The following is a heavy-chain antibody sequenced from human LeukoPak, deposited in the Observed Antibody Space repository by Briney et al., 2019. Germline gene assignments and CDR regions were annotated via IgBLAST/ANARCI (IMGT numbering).Heavy chain of an antibody. V-gene: IGHV4-38-2*02. CDR1: GYSISSGYY. D-gene: IGHD3-22*01. CDR2: IYHSGST. J-gene: IGHJ6*02. CDR3: ARDPGYYDSSATLPFPYYYGMDV. Sequence: KSSETLSLTCTVSGYSISSGYYWGWIRQPPGKGLEWIGSIYHSGSTYYNPSLKSRVTISVDTSKNQFSLKLSSVTAADTAVYYCARDPGYYDSSATLPFPYYYGMDVWGQGTTVTVSS.